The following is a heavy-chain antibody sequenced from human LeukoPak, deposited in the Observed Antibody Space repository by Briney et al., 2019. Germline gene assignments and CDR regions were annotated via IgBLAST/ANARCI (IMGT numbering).Heavy chain of an antibody. CDR1: GYRVTKYW. D-gene: IGHD3-10*01. CDR3: ARGAYGSGSSYNYYGMDV. CDR2: IYPCNSET. V-gene: IGHV5-51*01. J-gene: IGHJ6*02. Sequence: VESLKISGKGSGYRVTKYWMAGVGQMPGKGLEWMGIIYPCNSETRYSPSFQCQVTISADKSISTAYLQWSSLKASDTAMYYCARGAYGSGSSYNYYGMDVWGQGTTVTVSS.